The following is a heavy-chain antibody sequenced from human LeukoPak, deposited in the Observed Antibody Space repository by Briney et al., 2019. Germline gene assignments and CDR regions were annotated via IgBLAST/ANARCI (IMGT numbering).Heavy chain of an antibody. CDR1: GFTFINYA. CDR2: ISRGTATT. Sequence: PGGSLRLSCAASGFTFINYAMSWVRQAPGKGLEWVSTISRGTATTYYADSVKGRFIISRDNSKNTLYLQMNSLRAEDTAVYYCAKGYYDSSGYTYGFDIWGQGTMVTVSS. V-gene: IGHV3-23*01. CDR3: AKGYYDSSGYTYGFDI. J-gene: IGHJ3*02. D-gene: IGHD3-22*01.